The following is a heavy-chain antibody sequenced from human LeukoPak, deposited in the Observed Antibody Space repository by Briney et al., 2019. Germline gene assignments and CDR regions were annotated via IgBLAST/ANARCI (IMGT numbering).Heavy chain of an antibody. V-gene: IGHV3-7*01. D-gene: IGHD3-9*01. Sequence: QPGGSLRLSCAASGFTFSSYWMSWVRQAPAKGLEWVANIKQDGSEKYYVDSVKGRFTISRDNAKNSLYLQMNSLRAEDTAVYYCAREGSYYDILTGYYDYWGQGTLVTVPS. CDR2: IKQDGSEK. CDR3: AREGSYYDILTGYYDY. J-gene: IGHJ4*02. CDR1: GFTFSSYW.